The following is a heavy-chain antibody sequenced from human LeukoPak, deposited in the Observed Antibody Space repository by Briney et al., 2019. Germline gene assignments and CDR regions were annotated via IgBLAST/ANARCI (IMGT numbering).Heavy chain of an antibody. Sequence: GSLRLSCAASGYILSGYWMSWVRQAPGKGLEWVASINQDGSGKYYVDSVKARFTISRDNTKNSLYLQMNSLRAEDTAVYYCARGHSSGWSFDYWGQGTLVTVSS. CDR3: ARGHSSGWSFDY. D-gene: IGHD6-19*01. CDR1: GYILSGYW. CDR2: INQDGSGK. J-gene: IGHJ4*02. V-gene: IGHV3-7*03.